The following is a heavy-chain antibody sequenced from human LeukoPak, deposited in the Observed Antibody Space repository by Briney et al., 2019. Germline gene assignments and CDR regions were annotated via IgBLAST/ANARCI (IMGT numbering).Heavy chain of an antibody. Sequence: SETLSLTCTVSGGSISSGDEYWSWLRQPPGTGLDWVGNIYYSGSTYYNPSLKSRVTISVDTSKTQFSLKLSSVTAADTAVYYCASTTIFGVASNWYFDLWGRGTLVTVSS. CDR3: ASTTIFGVASNWYFDL. D-gene: IGHD3-3*01. V-gene: IGHV4-30-4*08. CDR2: IYYSGST. CDR1: GGSISSGDEY. J-gene: IGHJ2*01.